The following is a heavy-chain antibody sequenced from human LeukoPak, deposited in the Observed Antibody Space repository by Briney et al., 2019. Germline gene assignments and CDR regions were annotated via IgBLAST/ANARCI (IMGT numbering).Heavy chain of an antibody. CDR3: ARDSGSYPSDY. V-gene: IGHV1-46*03. D-gene: IGHD1-26*01. CDR1: GYTFTSYY. J-gene: IGHJ4*02. Sequence: ASVKVSCKASGYTFTSYYMHWVRQALGQGLEWMGIINPSGGSTSYAQKFQGRVTMTRDTSTSTVYMELSSLRSEDTAVYYCARDSGSYPSDYWGQGTLVTVSS. CDR2: INPSGGST.